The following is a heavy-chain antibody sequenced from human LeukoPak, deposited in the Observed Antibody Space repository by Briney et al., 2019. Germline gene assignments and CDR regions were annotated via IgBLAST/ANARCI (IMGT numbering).Heavy chain of an antibody. Sequence: GGSPHLSFSTSGFPFNSYGMHCGRQAPGQGLESVAVISYDGSNKYYADSVKGRFTISRDNSKNTLYLQMNSLRAEDTAVYYCAKDEVVPGYYYTDVWGRGTTVTISS. D-gene: IGHD2-2*01. CDR1: GFPFNSYG. CDR2: ISYDGSNK. CDR3: AKDEVVPGYYYTDV. J-gene: IGHJ6*03. V-gene: IGHV3-30*18.